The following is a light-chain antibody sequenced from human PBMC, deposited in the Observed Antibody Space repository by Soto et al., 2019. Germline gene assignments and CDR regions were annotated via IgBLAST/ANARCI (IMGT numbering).Light chain of an antibody. CDR2: DAS. CDR1: QSVSSY. CDR3: LQRSDWPRT. J-gene: IGKJ1*01. Sequence: EIVLTQSPATLSLSPGERATLSCRASQSVSSYLAWYQQKPGQAPRLLIYDASNRATGIPARFSGSGSGTDFTLTISXLEPEDFAVYYCLQRSDWPRTFGQGTKVEIK. V-gene: IGKV3-11*01.